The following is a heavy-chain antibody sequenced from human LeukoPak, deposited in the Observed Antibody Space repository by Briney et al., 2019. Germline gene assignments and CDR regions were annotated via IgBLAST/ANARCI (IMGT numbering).Heavy chain of an antibody. Sequence: ASVKVSCKASGGTFSSYAISWVRQAPGQGLEWMGRIIPIFGIANYAQKFQGRVTITADKSTSTAYMELSSLRSEDTAVYYCAKDQPAPYFGGDCYPYNWFDPWGQGTLVTVSS. CDR2: IIPIFGIA. CDR1: GGTFSSYA. D-gene: IGHD2-21*02. CDR3: AKDQPAPYFGGDCYPYNWFDP. V-gene: IGHV1-69*04. J-gene: IGHJ5*02.